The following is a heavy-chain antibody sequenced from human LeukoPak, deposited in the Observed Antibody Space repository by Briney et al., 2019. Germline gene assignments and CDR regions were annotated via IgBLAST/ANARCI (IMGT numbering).Heavy chain of an antibody. CDR2: IKEDGSEK. CDR1: GFTFSAHW. V-gene: IGHV3-7*01. Sequence: SGGSLRLSCAASGFTFSAHWMSWVRQAPGKGLEWVANIKEDGSEKNYVGSVKGRFTISRDNAKNSLYLQMNSLRAEDTAVYYCARVRMVYAIGYWGQGTLVTVSS. J-gene: IGHJ4*02. CDR3: ARVRMVYAIGY. D-gene: IGHD2-8*01.